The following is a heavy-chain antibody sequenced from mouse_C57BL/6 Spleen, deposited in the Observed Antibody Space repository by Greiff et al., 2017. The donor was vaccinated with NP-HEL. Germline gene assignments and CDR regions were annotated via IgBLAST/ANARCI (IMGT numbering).Heavy chain of an antibody. CDR2: IHPNSGST. D-gene: IGHD1-1*01. J-gene: IGHJ2*01. CDR3: ARDYYGSSYRGYFDY. Sequence: VQLQQPGAELVKPGASVKLSCKASGYTFTSYWMHWVKQRPGQGLEWIGMIHPNSGSTNYNEKFKSKATLTVDKSSSTAYMQLSSLTSEDSAVYYCARDYYGSSYRGYFDYWGQGTTLTVSS. V-gene: IGHV1-64*01. CDR1: GYTFTSYW.